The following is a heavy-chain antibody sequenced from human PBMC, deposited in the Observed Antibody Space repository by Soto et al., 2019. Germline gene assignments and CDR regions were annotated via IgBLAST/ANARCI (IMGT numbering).Heavy chain of an antibody. J-gene: IGHJ3*02. CDR2: ISSSSSYI. CDR3: ARDHYDSSGYFVRRADYAFDI. CDR1: GFTFSSYS. Sequence: WSLRLSCAASGFTFSSYSMNWVRQAPGKGLEWVSFISSSSSYIYYADSVKGRFTISRDNAKNSLYLQMNSLRAEDTAVYYCARDHYDSSGYFVRRADYAFDIWGQGTMVTVSS. D-gene: IGHD3-22*01. V-gene: IGHV3-21*01.